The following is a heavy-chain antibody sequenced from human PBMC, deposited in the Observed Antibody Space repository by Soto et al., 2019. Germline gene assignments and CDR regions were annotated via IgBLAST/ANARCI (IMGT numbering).Heavy chain of an antibody. J-gene: IGHJ4*02. V-gene: IGHV3-23*01. CDR1: GFSFSNYA. CDR2: ISTSGGST. CDR3: AKVISAHTELSPPDC. D-gene: IGHD2-15*01. Sequence: PGGSLRLSCAASGFSFSNYAMNWVRQAPGKGLEWVSGISTSGGSTYYTDSVKGRFTISRDNSKNTLYLQMNSLRAEDTALYYCAKVISAHTELSPPDCWGQGTLVTVSS.